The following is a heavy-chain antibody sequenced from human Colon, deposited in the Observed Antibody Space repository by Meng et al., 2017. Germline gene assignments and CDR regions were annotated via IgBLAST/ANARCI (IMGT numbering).Heavy chain of an antibody. CDR3: ARSPYSGSALPFFDY. Sequence: LQDSSQGLSTPSQSLSLTCTFSGEPVNRPHYYWSSIPQPPEKCLKCIGYIYYSGSTYYNPSLKSRVSISGDTSNKQFSLKLTSVTAADTAVYYCARSPYSGSALPFFDYWGQGSLVTVSS. D-gene: IGHD1-26*01. V-gene: IGHV4-30-4*01. J-gene: IGHJ4*02. CDR2: IYYSGST. CDR1: GEPVNRPHYY.